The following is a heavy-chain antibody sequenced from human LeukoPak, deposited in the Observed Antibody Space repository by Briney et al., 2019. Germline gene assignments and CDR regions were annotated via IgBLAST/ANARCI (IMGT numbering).Heavy chain of an antibody. Sequence: GGSLRLSCAASGFTFSSYAMSWVRQAPGKGLEWVSAISGSGGSTYYADSVKGRFTISRDNSKNTLYLQMNSLRAEDTAVYYCANKGDFWSGYYPTDYYGVDVWGQGTTVTVSS. CDR2: ISGSGGST. V-gene: IGHV3-23*01. D-gene: IGHD3-3*01. J-gene: IGHJ6*02. CDR1: GFTFSSYA. CDR3: ANKGDFWSGYYPTDYYGVDV.